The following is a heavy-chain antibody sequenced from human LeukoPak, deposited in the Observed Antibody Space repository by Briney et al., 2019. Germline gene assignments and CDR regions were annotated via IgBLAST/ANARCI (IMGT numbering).Heavy chain of an antibody. V-gene: IGHV1-18*01. J-gene: IGHJ4*02. CDR1: GYTFTSYG. CDR2: ISAYNGNT. CDR3: AASTPKDVKKLDY. Sequence: GASVKVSCKAAGYTFTSYGISWVRQAPGQGREWMGWISAYNGNTNYAQKLQGRATMTTDTSTRTAYMELRSLRSDDTAVYYCAASTPKDVKKLDYWGQGTLVTVSS.